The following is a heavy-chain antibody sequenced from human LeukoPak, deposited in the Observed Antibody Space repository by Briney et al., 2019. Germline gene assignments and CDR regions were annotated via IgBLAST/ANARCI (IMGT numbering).Heavy chain of an antibody. CDR1: GGSFSGYY. D-gene: IGHD2-2*02. Sequence: PSETLSLTCTVYGGSFSGYYWSWIRQPPGKGLEWIGEINHSGSTNYNPSLKSRVTISVDTSKNQFSLKLSSVTAADTAVYYCARIQLGYCSSTSCYNLPGVRFDPWGQGTLVTVSS. CDR3: ARIQLGYCSSTSCYNLPGVRFDP. J-gene: IGHJ5*02. V-gene: IGHV4-34*01. CDR2: INHSGST.